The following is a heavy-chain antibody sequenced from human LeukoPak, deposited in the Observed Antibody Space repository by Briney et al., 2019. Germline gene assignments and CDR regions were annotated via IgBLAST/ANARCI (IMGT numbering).Heavy chain of an antibody. Sequence: HAGGSLRLSCAASGFKFGDFAMTWVRQAPGKGLAWVSRMNTDGSSTTYADSVKGRFTISRDNAKNTLYLEMNSLRAEDTAVYYCARELPREVTLDYWGQGTLVTVSS. D-gene: IGHD2-21*02. J-gene: IGHJ4*01. CDR3: ARELPREVTLDY. V-gene: IGHV3-74*01. CDR2: MNTDGSST. CDR1: GFKFGDFA.